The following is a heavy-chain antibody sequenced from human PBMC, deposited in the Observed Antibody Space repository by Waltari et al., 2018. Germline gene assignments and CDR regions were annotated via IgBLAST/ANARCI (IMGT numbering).Heavy chain of an antibody. CDR1: GGSISSHY. D-gene: IGHD1-26*01. CDR3: ARGRGATVAPTDFDY. CDR2: IYYSGST. J-gene: IGHJ4*02. Sequence: QVQLQESGPGLVKPSETLSLTCTVSGGSISSHYWSWIRQHPGKGLEWIGYIYYSGSTYYNPSLKSRVTISVDTSKNQFSLKLSSVTAADTAVYYCARGRGATVAPTDFDYWGQGTLVTVSS. V-gene: IGHV4-59*06.